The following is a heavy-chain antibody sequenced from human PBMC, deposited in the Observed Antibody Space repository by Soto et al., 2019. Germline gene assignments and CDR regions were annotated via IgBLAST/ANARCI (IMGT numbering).Heavy chain of an antibody. CDR3: ARIYGGVIDY. Sequence: SCAPLVNPTGTLTLTCTVSGLSLSTARMGVSWIRQPPGKALEWLAHIFSNDEKSYSTSLKSRLTISKDTSKSQVVLTMTNMDPVDTSTYYCARIYGGVIDYWGQGTLVTVSS. CDR2: IFSNDEK. CDR1: GLSLSTARMG. V-gene: IGHV2-26*01. D-gene: IGHD3-16*01. J-gene: IGHJ4*02.